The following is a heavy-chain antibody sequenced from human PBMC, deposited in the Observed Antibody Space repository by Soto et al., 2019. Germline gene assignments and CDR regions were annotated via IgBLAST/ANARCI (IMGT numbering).Heavy chain of an antibody. V-gene: IGHV3-73*01. CDR1: GFTFSGSA. Sequence: GGSLRLSCAASGFTFSGSAMHWVRQASGKGLEWVGRIRSKANSYATAYAASVKGRFTISRDDSKNTAYLQMNSLKTEDTAVYYCTRHILSSGYSYGYAFDIWGQGTMVTVSS. J-gene: IGHJ3*02. CDR2: IRSKANSYAT. CDR3: TRHILSSGYSYGYAFDI. D-gene: IGHD5-18*01.